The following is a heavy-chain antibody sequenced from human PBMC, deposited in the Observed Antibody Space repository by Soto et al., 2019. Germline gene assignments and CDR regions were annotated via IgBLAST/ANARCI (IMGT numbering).Heavy chain of an antibody. V-gene: IGHV1-8*01. CDR1: GYTFTSYD. CDR2: MNPNSGNT. CDR3: AISPRYTVTYYYYYYYMDV. J-gene: IGHJ6*03. Sequence: ASVKVSCKASGYTFTSYDINWVRQATGQGLEWMGWMNPNSGNTGYAQKFQGRVTMTRNTSISTAYMELSSLRSEDTAVYYCAISPRYTVTYYYYYYYMDVWGKGTTVTVSS. D-gene: IGHD4-17*01.